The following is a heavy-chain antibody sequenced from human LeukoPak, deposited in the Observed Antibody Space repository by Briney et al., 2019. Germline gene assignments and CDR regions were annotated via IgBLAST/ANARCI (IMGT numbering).Heavy chain of an antibody. D-gene: IGHD3-10*01. V-gene: IGHV4-61*08. CDR1: GGSISSGGYY. CDR3: ARALRVKFDY. CDR2: IYYSGST. Sequence: PSQTLSLTCTVSGGSISSGGYYWSWIRQPPGKGLEWIGYIYYSGSTNYNPSLKSRVTISVDTSKNQFSLKLNSVSAADTAVYYCARALRVKFDYWGQGLLVTVSS. J-gene: IGHJ4*02.